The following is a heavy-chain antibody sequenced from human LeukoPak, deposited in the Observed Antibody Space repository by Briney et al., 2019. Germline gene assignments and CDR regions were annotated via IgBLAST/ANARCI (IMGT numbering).Heavy chain of an antibody. D-gene: IGHD6-13*01. J-gene: IGHJ6*03. CDR1: GYSFTSYW. V-gene: IGHV5-51*01. CDR3: ARHGSIAATRTNYYYYYMDV. Sequence: RGESLKISCKGSGYSFTSYWIGWVRQMPGKGLEWMGIIYPGDSDTRYSPSFQGQVTISADKSISTAYLQWSSLKASDTAMYYCARHGSIAATRTNYYYYYMDVWGKGTTVTISS. CDR2: IYPGDSDT.